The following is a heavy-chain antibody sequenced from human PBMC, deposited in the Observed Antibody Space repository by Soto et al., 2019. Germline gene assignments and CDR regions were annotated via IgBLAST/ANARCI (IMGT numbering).Heavy chain of an antibody. D-gene: IGHD2-15*01. CDR3: ARSEEDSDYYYYGMDV. CDR2: TYYKSRWYS. Sequence: LSLTCVGSGDTVSSNSAAWNWVRQSPSSGLEWLGRTYYKSRWYSDYAVSVRSRIDINADTSKNQVSLQLNSVTPEDTAVYYCARSEEDSDYYYYGMDVWGQGTTVTVSS. V-gene: IGHV6-1*01. J-gene: IGHJ6*02. CDR1: GDTVSSNSAA.